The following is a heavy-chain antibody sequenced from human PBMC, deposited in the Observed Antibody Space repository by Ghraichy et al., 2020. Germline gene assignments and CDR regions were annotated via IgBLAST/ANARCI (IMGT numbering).Heavy chain of an antibody. J-gene: IGHJ4*02. Sequence: GSLRLSCAVYGGSFSGYYWSWIRQPPGKGLEWIGEINHSGSTNYNPSLKSRVTISVDTSKNQFSLKLSSVTAADTAVYYCARGQYYYDSSGFLGYWGQGTLVTVSS. CDR3: ARGQYYYDSSGFLGY. CDR2: INHSGST. CDR1: GGSFSGYY. V-gene: IGHV4-34*01. D-gene: IGHD3-22*01.